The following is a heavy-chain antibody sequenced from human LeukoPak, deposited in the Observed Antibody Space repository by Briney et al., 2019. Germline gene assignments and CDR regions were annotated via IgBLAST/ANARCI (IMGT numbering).Heavy chain of an antibody. CDR3: ARYCSSTSCSQDY. V-gene: IGHV1-2*02. Sequence: GASVRVSCKASGYTLTGYYMHWVRQAPGQGLEWMGWINPNSGGTNYAQKLQGRVTMTRDTSISTAYMELSRLRSDDTAVYYCARYCSSTSCSQDYWGQGTLVTVSS. D-gene: IGHD2-2*01. J-gene: IGHJ4*02. CDR2: INPNSGGT. CDR1: GYTLTGYY.